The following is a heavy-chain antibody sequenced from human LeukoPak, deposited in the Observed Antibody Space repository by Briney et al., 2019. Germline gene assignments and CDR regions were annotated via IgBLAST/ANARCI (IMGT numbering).Heavy chain of an antibody. CDR3: ARGSLYQLLPLGAFDI. Sequence: ASVKVSCKASGYTFTSYDINWVRQATGQGLEWMGWMNPHSGNTGYAQKFQGRVTITRNTSINTAYMELSSLRSEDTALYYCARGSLYQLLPLGAFDIWGQGTFVTVSS. CDR2: MNPHSGNT. D-gene: IGHD2-2*01. CDR1: GYTFTSYD. J-gene: IGHJ3*02. V-gene: IGHV1-8*03.